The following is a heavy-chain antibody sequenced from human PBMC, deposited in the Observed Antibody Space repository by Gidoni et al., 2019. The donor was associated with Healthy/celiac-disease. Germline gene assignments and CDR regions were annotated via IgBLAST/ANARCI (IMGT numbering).Heavy chain of an antibody. CDR3: ARDWDDCSGGSCFFDY. V-gene: IGHV3-66*02. CDR1: GFTVSSNY. CDR2: IYSGGST. Sequence: EVQLVESGGGLVQPGGSLRLSCAASGFTVSSNYMSWVRQAPGKGLEWVSVIYSGGSTYYADSVKGRFTISRDNSKNTLYLQMNSLRAEDTAVYYCARDWDDCSGGSCFFDYWGQGTLVTVSS. D-gene: IGHD2-15*01. J-gene: IGHJ4*02.